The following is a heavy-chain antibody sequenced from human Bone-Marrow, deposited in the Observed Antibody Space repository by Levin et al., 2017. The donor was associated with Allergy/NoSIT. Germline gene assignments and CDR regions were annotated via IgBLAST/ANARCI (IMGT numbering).Heavy chain of an antibody. J-gene: IGHJ5*02. CDR2: IYWNDDK. CDR3: AHSPPSRILFLGWFDP. Sequence: SGPTLVKPTQTLTLTCAFSGFSLNSNGVGVGWVRQPPGKALEWLALIYWNDDKRYSPSLKSRLTITKDTSKNQVVLTVTNMDPVDTATYSCAHSPPSRILFLGWFDPWGPGTLVTVSS. CDR1: GFSLNSNGVG. V-gene: IGHV2-5*01. D-gene: IGHD2-21*01.